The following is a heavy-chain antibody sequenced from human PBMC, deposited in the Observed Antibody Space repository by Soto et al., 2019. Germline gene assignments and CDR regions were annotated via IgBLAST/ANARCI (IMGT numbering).Heavy chain of an antibody. V-gene: IGHV3-23*01. CDR3: AKAGYCTGVSCYFYYFDS. D-gene: IGHD2-15*01. Sequence: EVQLLESGGGLLQPGGSLRLSCSASGFTFNNYAMAWVRQAPGEGLEWVSGISGSGATPYYADSVKGRFTISRDNSKNTLFLQMNSLSAEDTAVYFCAKAGYCTGVSCYFYYFDSWGQGTLVTLSS. J-gene: IGHJ4*02. CDR1: GFTFNNYA. CDR2: ISGSGATP.